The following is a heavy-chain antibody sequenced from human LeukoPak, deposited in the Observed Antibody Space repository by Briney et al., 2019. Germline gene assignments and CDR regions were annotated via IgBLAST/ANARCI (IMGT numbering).Heavy chain of an antibody. CDR2: LQYHGGDI. D-gene: IGHD6-19*01. V-gene: IGHV3-30*02. CDR1: GFTFSNYG. Sequence: GGSLRLSCAASGFTFSNYGMHWVRQAPDKGLEWVAFLQYHGGDIHYADSVEGRFTISRDNSKNTLYLQMNSLRAEDTAVYYCARDGQQWLVGDWFDPWGQGTLVTVSS. J-gene: IGHJ5*02. CDR3: ARDGQQWLVGDWFDP.